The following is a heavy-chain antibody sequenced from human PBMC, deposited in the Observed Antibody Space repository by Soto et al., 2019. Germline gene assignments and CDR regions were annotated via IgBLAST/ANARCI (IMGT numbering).Heavy chain of an antibody. V-gene: IGHV3-23*01. D-gene: IGHD4-17*01. CDR1: GFTFSSYA. Sequence: PVGSLRLSCTASGFTFSSYAMSWVRQAPGKGLEWVSGISSSGVTTYYAASVEGRFTISRDNSKSTLYLQMSSLRAEDTATYYCAQAYAERVTTWVWGQGTLVTVSS. CDR3: AQAYAERVTTWV. CDR2: ISSSGVTT. J-gene: IGHJ4*02.